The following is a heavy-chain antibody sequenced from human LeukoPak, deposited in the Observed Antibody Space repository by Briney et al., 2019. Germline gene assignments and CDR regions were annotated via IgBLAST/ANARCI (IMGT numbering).Heavy chain of an antibody. CDR1: GFTFSSYA. Sequence: GGSLRLSCAASGFTFSSYAKSWVRQAPGKGLEWVANIKHDGGEKYYVDSVKGRFTISRDNAKDSLYLQMNSLRAEDTAVYYCARQPLFPHRFDPWGQGTLVTVSS. CDR3: ARQPLFPHRFDP. J-gene: IGHJ5*02. V-gene: IGHV3-7*04. CDR2: IKHDGGEK.